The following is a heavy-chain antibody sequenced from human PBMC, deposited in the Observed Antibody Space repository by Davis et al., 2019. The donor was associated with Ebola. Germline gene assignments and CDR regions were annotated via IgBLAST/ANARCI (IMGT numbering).Heavy chain of an antibody. V-gene: IGHV1-69*13. CDR2: IIPIFGTA. D-gene: IGHD3-10*01. CDR1: GGTFSSYA. Sequence: AASVKVSCKASGGTFSSYAISWVRQAPGQGLEWMGGIIPIFGTANYAQKFQGRVTITADESTSTAYMELSSLRSEDTAVYYCARDGVQGFDPWGQGTLVTVSP. J-gene: IGHJ5*02. CDR3: ARDGVQGFDP.